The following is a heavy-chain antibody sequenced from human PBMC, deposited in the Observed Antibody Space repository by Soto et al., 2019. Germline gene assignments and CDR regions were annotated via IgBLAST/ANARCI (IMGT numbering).Heavy chain of an antibody. J-gene: IGHJ4*02. V-gene: IGHV4-59*12. CDR2: IYYSGST. D-gene: IGHD2-2*01. Sequence: SETLSLTCTVSGGSISSYYWSWIRQPPGKGLEWIGYIYYSGSTNYNPSLKSRVTISVDTSKNQFSLKLSSVTAADTAVYYCAREFLGYCSSTSCPYFDYWGQGTLVTVSS. CDR3: AREFLGYCSSTSCPYFDY. CDR1: GGSISSYY.